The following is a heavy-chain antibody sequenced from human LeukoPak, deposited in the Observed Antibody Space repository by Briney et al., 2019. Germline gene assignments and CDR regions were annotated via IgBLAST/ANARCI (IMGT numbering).Heavy chain of an antibody. CDR1: GFTFSSYG. CDR2: ISYDGSNK. D-gene: IGHD3-22*01. J-gene: IGHJ3*02. Sequence: GGSLRLSCAASGFTFSSYGMHWVRQAPGKGLEWVAVISYDGSNKYYADSVKGRFTISRDNSKNTLYLQMNSLRAEDTAVYYCAKGRIVVVQNAFDIWGQGTMVTVSS. V-gene: IGHV3-30*18. CDR3: AKGRIVVVQNAFDI.